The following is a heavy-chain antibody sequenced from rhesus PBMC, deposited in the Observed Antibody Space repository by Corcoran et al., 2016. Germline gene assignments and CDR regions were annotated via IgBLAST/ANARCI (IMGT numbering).Heavy chain of an antibody. Sequence: QVQLQESGPGVVKPSETLSLTCAVSGGSISDSYRWSWIRQPPGKGLEWIGYIYGSSTSTNYNPSLKSRVTISKDTSKNQFSLKLSSVTAADTAVYYCASKYYEDDYGYYYAGFDYWGQGVLVTVSS. CDR1: GGSISDSYR. V-gene: IGHV4S10*01. CDR2: IYGSSTST. J-gene: IGHJ4*01. CDR3: ASKYYEDDYGYYYAGFDY. D-gene: IGHD3-9*01.